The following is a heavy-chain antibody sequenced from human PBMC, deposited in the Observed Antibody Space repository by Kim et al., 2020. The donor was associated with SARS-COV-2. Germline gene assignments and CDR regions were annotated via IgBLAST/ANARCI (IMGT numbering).Heavy chain of an antibody. J-gene: IGHJ5*02. D-gene: IGHD6-13*01. Sequence: LSLTCAASGFTFSSYAMHWVRQAPGKGLEWVAVISYDGSNKYYADSVKGRFTISRDNSKNTLYLQMNSLRAEDTAVYYCARDSGYSSSWYVDHWFDP. V-gene: IGHV3-30*04. CDR1: GFTFSSYA. CDR3: ARDSGYSSSWYVDHWFDP. CDR2: ISYDGSNK.